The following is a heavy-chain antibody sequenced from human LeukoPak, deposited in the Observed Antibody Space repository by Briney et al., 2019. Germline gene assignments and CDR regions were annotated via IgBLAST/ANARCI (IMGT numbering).Heavy chain of an antibody. J-gene: IGHJ5*02. CDR3: ARDFAPYDFWSGYYTGMNWFDP. Sequence: GASVKVSCKASGYTFTSYGISWVRQAPGQGLEWMGWISAYNGSTNYAQKLQGRVTMTTDTSTSTAYMELRSLRSDDTAVYYCARDFAPYDFWSGYYTGMNWFDPWGQGTLVTVSS. CDR2: ISAYNGST. CDR1: GYTFTSYG. V-gene: IGHV1-18*01. D-gene: IGHD3-3*01.